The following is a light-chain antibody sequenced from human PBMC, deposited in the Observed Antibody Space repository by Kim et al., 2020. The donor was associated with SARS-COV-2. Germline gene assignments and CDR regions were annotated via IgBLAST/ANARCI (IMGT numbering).Light chain of an antibody. V-gene: IGLV1-51*01. CDR2: DNN. Sequence: QKVTISCSGSSSNIGNNDVSGYQQLPGTAPKLLIYDNNKRPSGIPDRFSGSKSGTSATLGITGLQTGDEADYYCGTWDTSLSAAGVFGGGTQLTVL. CDR1: SSNIGNND. CDR3: GTWDTSLSAAGV. J-gene: IGLJ3*02.